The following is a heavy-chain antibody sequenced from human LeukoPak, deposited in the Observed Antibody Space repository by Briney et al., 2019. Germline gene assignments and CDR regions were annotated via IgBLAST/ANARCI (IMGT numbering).Heavy chain of an antibody. CDR2: IQPADSQT. CDR3: ARRLRTGGFDI. J-gene: IGHJ3*02. Sequence: GESLKISCMGSGYRFTTYWIDWVRRVPGKGLEWMGLIQPADSQTRYNLSFQGQVTLSDDKSINTAYLQWSSLRPSDTAIYYCARRLRTGGFDIWGQGTEVTVSS. CDR1: GYRFTTYW. D-gene: IGHD1-1*01. V-gene: IGHV5-51*01.